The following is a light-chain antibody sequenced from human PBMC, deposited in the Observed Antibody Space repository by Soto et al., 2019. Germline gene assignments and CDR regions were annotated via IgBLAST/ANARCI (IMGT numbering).Light chain of an antibody. CDR2: DDS. CDR3: QVWDGIRDHRA. CDR1: NVGSKS. V-gene: IGLV3-21*02. J-gene: IGLJ2*01. Sequence: SYVLTQPPSVSAAPGQTARVTCGGNNVGSKSVHWYQQKPGQAPVLVVHDDSDRPSGIPERFSGSNSGNTATLTISRVEAGDEADYFCQVWDGIRDHRAFGGGTKLTVL.